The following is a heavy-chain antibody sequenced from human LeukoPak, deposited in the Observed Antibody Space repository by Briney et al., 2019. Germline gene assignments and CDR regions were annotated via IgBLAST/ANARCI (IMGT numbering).Heavy chain of an antibody. CDR3: ARVFGMDSSSWCVYYYYMDV. CDR2: INHSGST. V-gene: IGHV4-34*01. D-gene: IGHD6-13*01. CDR1: GGSFSGYY. Sequence: SETLSLTCAVYGGSFSGYYWSWIRQPPGKGLEWIGEINHSGSTNYNPSLKSRVTISVDTSKNQFSLKLSSVTAADTAVYYCARVFGMDSSSWCVYYYYMDVWGKGTTVTVSS. J-gene: IGHJ6*03.